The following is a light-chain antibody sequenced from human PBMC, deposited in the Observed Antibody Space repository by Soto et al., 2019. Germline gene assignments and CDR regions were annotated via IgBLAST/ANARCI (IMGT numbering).Light chain of an antibody. CDR3: QHYGNSPPSVT. CDR1: QSVCRGF. Sequence: IGLAQSPGTLFLFSGGRSTPSLRASQSVCRGFLGWYQQKPGQAPRLLIYGASSRATGIPVRFSGSGSGTDFTLTISRLEPEDFAVYYCQHYGNSPPSVTFGPGTKVDIK. CDR2: GAS. V-gene: IGKV3-20*01. J-gene: IGKJ3*01.